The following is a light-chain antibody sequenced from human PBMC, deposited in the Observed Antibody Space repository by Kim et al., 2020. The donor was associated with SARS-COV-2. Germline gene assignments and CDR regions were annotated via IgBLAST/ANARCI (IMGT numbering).Light chain of an antibody. CDR2: AAS. J-gene: IGKJ4*01. CDR3: QNYDSAPLT. CDR1: QGISNY. Sequence: DIQLAQSPSSLSVSVGDKVTITCRASQGISNYLAWYQQKPGKVPKLLIYAASTLQSVPSRFSGSGSGTDFTLTISSLQPEDVATYYCQNYDSAPLTFGGGTKVDIK. V-gene: IGKV1-27*01.